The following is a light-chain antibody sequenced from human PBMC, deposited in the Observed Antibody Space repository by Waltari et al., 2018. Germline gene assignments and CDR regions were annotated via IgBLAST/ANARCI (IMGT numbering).Light chain of an antibody. Sequence: CRASQGVTNYLAWYQQKPGQAPRILIYDTSNRATGVPARFSGSGFGTDFTLTISNLEPEDFAVYYCQQRRNWPLTFGGGTKVEIK. J-gene: IGKJ4*01. CDR3: QQRRNWPLT. CDR2: DTS. V-gene: IGKV3-11*01. CDR1: QGVTNY.